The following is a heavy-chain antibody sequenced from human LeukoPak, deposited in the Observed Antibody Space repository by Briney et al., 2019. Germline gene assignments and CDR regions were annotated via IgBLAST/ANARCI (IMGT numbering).Heavy chain of an antibody. D-gene: IGHD2-2*02. CDR2: ISYDGSNK. V-gene: IGHV3-30*01. Sequence: PGGSLRLSCAASGFSFSSYAIHWIRQAPGKGLEWVAVISYDGSNKYYADSVKGRFTISRGNSKNTLYLQMNSLRAEDTAVYYCARDRTYCSSTSCYTGGWFDPWGQGTLVTVSS. J-gene: IGHJ5*02. CDR3: ARDRTYCSSTSCYTGGWFDP. CDR1: GFSFSSYA.